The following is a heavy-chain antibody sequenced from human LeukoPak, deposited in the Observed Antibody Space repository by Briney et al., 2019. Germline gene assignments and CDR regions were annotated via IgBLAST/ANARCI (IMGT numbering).Heavy chain of an antibody. V-gene: IGHV3-7*01. Sequence: GGSLRLSCAASGFTFSSFWMTWVRQAPGKGLEWVANIKEDGSEKNYVDSVNGRFTISRDNAKSSLYLEMDSLRVEDTAVYYCARDKYNPAWAFDTWGQGTLVTVSS. J-gene: IGHJ3*02. CDR2: IKEDGSEK. CDR1: GFTFSSFW. CDR3: ARDKYNPAWAFDT. D-gene: IGHD1-1*01.